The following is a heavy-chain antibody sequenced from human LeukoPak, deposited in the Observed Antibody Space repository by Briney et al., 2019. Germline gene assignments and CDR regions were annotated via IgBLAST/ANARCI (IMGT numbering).Heavy chain of an antibody. D-gene: IGHD2-2*01. Sequence: GRSLRLSCAASGFTFSSYAMHWVRQAPGKGLEWVAAISYDGSNKYYADSVKGRFTISRDNSKNTLYLQMNSLRAEDTAVYYCATRVVPAAMLYYYYMDVWGKGTTVTVSS. J-gene: IGHJ6*03. CDR2: ISYDGSNK. CDR3: ATRVVPAAMLYYYYMDV. V-gene: IGHV3-30-3*01. CDR1: GFTFSSYA.